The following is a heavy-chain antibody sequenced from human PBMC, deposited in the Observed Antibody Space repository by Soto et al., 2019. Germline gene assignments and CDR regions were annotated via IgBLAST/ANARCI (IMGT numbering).Heavy chain of an antibody. CDR2: ISYDGSNK. J-gene: IGHJ6*02. CDR1: GFTFSSYA. CDR3: ARDVEMATIFDYYYGMDV. D-gene: IGHD3-10*02. V-gene: IGHV3-30-3*01. Sequence: QVQLVESGGGVVQPGRSLRLSCADSGFTFSSYAMHWVRQAPGKGLEWVAVISYDGSNKYYADSVKGRFTISRDNSKNTLYLQMNSLRAEDTAVYYCARDVEMATIFDYYYGMDVWGQGTTVTVSS.